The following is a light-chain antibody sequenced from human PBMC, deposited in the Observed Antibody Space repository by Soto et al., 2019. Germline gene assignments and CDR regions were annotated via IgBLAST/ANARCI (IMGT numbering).Light chain of an antibody. CDR3: LLYFGGAQLV. CDR1: TGAVTTGNY. J-gene: IGLJ3*02. V-gene: IGLV7-43*01. CDR2: TTD. Sequence: QTVVTQEPSLTGSPGGNVTLTCASSTGAVTTGNYASWFQQKPGQAPRTLIYTTDNRHSWTPARFSGSLLGGKAALTLSSVQPEDEADYYCLLYFGGAQLVFGGGTKVTVL.